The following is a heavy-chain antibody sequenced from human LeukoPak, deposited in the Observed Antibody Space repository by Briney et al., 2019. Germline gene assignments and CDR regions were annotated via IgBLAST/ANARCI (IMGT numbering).Heavy chain of an antibody. V-gene: IGHV4-4*07. J-gene: IGHJ4*02. D-gene: IGHD1-26*01. CDR2: IYTSGST. CDR3: ARARGGSGSYAHFDF. Sequence: PSETLSLTCTVSGASISSYYWTWIRQPAGEGLEWIGRIYTSGSTNYNPSLKSRVTMSVDTSKNQFSLKFSSVTAADTTVYYCARARGGSGSYAHFDFWGQETLVTVSS. CDR1: GASISSYY.